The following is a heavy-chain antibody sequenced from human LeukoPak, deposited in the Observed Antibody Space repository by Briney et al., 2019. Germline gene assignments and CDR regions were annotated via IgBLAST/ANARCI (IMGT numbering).Heavy chain of an antibody. D-gene: IGHD3-3*01. CDR1: GFTFSDHY. CDR2: INHSGST. Sequence: GSLRLSCAASGFTFSDHYMDWIRQPPGKGLEWIGEINHSGSTNYNPSLKSRVTISVDTSKNQFSLKLSSVTAADTAVYYCARGLDFWSGYRYYYYYGMDVWGQGTTVTVSS. CDR3: ARGLDFWSGYRYYYYYGMDV. V-gene: IGHV4-34*01. J-gene: IGHJ6*02.